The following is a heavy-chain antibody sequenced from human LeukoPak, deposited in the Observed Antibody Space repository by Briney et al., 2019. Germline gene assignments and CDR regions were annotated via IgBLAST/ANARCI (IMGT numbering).Heavy chain of an antibody. CDR3: AREGYYGSGAYWFDP. D-gene: IGHD3-10*01. CDR1: GFTFNSYS. Sequence: GGSLRLSCAASGFTFNSYSMNWVRQAPGKGLEWVSSISSSSRYIYYADSVKGRFTISRDNAKNSLYLQMNSLRAEDTAVYYCAREGYYGSGAYWFDPWGQGTLVTVSS. V-gene: IGHV3-21*01. CDR2: ISSSSRYI. J-gene: IGHJ5*02.